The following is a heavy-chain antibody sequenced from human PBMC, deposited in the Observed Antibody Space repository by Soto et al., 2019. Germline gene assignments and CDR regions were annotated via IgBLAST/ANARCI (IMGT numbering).Heavy chain of an antibody. Sequence: PGGSLRLSCAASGFTFSSYAMHWVRQAPGKGLEWVAVISYDGSNKYYADSVKGRFTISRDNSKNTLYLQMNSLRAEDTAVYYCARDLGYVWGSYHQGPFLDYWGQGTLVTVSS. V-gene: IGHV3-30-3*01. CDR1: GFTFSSYA. CDR3: ARDLGYVWGSYHQGPFLDY. D-gene: IGHD3-16*02. CDR2: ISYDGSNK. J-gene: IGHJ4*02.